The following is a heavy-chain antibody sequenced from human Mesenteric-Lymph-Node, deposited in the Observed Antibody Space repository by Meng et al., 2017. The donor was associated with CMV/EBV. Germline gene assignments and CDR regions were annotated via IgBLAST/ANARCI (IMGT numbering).Heavy chain of an antibody. D-gene: IGHD1-26*01. CDR2: ITGSGHHT. Sequence: GESLKISCAASGFTFSGYDMAWVRQAPGKGLQWVSTITGSGHHTYYIDSVRGRFTISRDNSKNTVYLHINSPRDGDTAIYYCTKPMGSGSLNWFDPWGQGTLVTVSS. V-gene: IGHV3-23*01. CDR1: GFTFSGYD. J-gene: IGHJ5*02. CDR3: TKPMGSGSLNWFDP.